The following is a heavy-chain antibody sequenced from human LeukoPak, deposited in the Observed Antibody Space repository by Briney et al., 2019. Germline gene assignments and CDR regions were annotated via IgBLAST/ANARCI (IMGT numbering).Heavy chain of an antibody. CDR1: GGSFSGYY. CDR3: ARVNYYDSSGRGAFDI. V-gene: IGHV4-34*01. CDR2: INHSGST. D-gene: IGHD3-22*01. J-gene: IGHJ3*02. Sequence: SETLSLTCAVYGGSFSGYYWSWIRQPPGKGLEWIGEINHSGSTNYNPSLKSRVTMSVDTSKNQFSLKLSSVTAADTAVYYCARVNYYDSSGRGAFDIWGQGTMVTVSS.